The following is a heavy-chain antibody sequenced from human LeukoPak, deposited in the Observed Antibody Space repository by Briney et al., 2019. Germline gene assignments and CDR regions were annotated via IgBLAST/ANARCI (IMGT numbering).Heavy chain of an antibody. D-gene: IGHD6-13*01. CDR2: MNPNSGNT. Sequence: ASVKVSCKASGYTFTSYDINWVRQATGQGLEWMGWMNPNSGNTGYAQKFQGRVTITRNTSISTAYMELSRLRSDDTAVYYCARGAAAADYFDYWGQGTLVTVSS. CDR3: ARGAAAADYFDY. J-gene: IGHJ4*02. CDR1: GYTFTSYD. V-gene: IGHV1-8*03.